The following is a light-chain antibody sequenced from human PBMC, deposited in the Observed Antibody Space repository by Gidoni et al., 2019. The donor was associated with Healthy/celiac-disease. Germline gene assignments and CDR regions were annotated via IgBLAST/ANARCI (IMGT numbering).Light chain of an antibody. J-gene: IGKJ2*01. CDR1: QGISSY. V-gene: IGKV1-9*01. Sequence: DIQVNQSPSFLSASVGDRVTSTCRASQGISSYLAWYQQKPGKAPKLLIYAASTSQSGVPSRFIGRGSVTEFSLTISSLQPEDFATYYCQQLNSYPYTFGQGTKLEIK. CDR3: QQLNSYPYT. CDR2: AAS.